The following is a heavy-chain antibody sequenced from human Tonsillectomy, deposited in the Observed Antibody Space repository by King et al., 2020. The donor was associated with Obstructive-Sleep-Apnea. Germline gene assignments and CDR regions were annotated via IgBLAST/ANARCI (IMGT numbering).Heavy chain of an antibody. J-gene: IGHJ4*02. D-gene: IGHD6-19*01. V-gene: IGHV3-11*01. CDR2: ISSSGNTK. CDR3: ARTGNSSGWFRD. Sequence: VQLVESGGGLVKPGGSLRLSCAASGFTFSDSYMSWIRQAPGKGLEWVSYISSSGNTKYYADSVKGRFTISRDNAKNALYLQMNSPRAEDTAVYYCARTGNSSGWFRDWGQGTLVTVSS. CDR1: GFTFSDSY.